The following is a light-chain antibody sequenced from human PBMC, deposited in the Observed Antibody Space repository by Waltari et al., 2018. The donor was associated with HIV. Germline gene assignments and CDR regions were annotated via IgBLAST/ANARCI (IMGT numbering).Light chain of an antibody. J-gene: IGKJ1*01. CDR3: MQALETPRT. CDR1: QSLLHSNGYSY. CDR2: LGS. Sequence: DIVMTQSPLSLPVTSGEAASISCRSSQSLLHSNGYSYLDWYLQKPGQSPQLLIYLGSNRASGVPDRFSGSGSGTDFTLKISRVEXEDVGVYYCMQALETPRTFGQGTKVEIK. V-gene: IGKV2-28*01.